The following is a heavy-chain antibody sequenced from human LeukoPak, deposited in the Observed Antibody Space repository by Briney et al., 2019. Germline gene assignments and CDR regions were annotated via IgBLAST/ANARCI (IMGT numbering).Heavy chain of an antibody. Sequence: VASVKVSCKASGYTFTGYYMHWVRQAPGQGLEWMGWINPNSGGTNYAQKFQGRVTMTRNTSISTAYMELSRLRSDDTAVYYCARGAAGMAYFDYWGQGTLVTVSS. D-gene: IGHD5-18*01. CDR1: GYTFTGYY. V-gene: IGHV1-2*02. CDR2: INPNSGGT. CDR3: ARGAAGMAYFDY. J-gene: IGHJ4*02.